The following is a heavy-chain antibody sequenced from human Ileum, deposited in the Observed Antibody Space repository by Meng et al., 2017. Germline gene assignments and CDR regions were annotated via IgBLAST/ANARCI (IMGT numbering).Heavy chain of an antibody. Sequence: VVVGGVGQNPWAFVKFCCSSACSCSTTYAIHCVTQASGQSLEWMRRLDGAKGDARYSQKFQGRVSIASETSANAAYMELRTLISEDTAVYYCARDCSYAYCHSESPIYAFWGQGTLFTVS. J-gene: IGHJ4*02. D-gene: IGHD3-16*01. V-gene: IGHV1-3*01. CDR3: ARDCSYAYCHSESPIYAF. CDR1: CSCSTTYA. CDR2: LDGAKGDA.